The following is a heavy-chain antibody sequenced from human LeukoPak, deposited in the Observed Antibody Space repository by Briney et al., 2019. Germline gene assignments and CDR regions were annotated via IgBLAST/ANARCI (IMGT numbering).Heavy chain of an antibody. Sequence: GTSLRLSCVTSGLTFTNHGFHWLRQAAGKGLEWVAFVRNDGFDTYHLNSVKGRFSISRDDSRNTVYLQMNSLTAEDTALYYCARDRGKDYFGDWGQGTQVTVSS. CDR1: GLTFTNHG. D-gene: IGHD4-23*01. CDR3: ARDRGKDYFGD. V-gene: IGHV3-33*01. CDR2: VRNDGFDT. J-gene: IGHJ4*02.